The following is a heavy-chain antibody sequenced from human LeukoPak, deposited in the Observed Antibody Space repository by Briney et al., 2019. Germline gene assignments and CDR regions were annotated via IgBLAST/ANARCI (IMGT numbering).Heavy chain of an antibody. CDR3: ARGAYVRLRYVPTFFDY. Sequence: PSGTLSLTCTVSGGSISSYDWSWIRQPAGKGLEWIGRIYTSGSTKYNPSLKGRVTISVDTSKNQFSLKLSSVTAADTAVYYCARGAYVRLRYVPTFFDYWGQGTLVTVSS. D-gene: IGHD3-9*01. V-gene: IGHV4-4*07. CDR2: IYTSGST. J-gene: IGHJ4*02. CDR1: GGSISSYD.